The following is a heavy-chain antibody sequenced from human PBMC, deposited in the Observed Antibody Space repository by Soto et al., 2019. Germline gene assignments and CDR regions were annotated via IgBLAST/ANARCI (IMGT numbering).Heavy chain of an antibody. CDR3: ARESHDILTGPPWVWYFDL. D-gene: IGHD3-9*01. CDR2: INDRGSI. CDR1: GGSFSGYY. J-gene: IGHJ2*01. Sequence: QVQLQQWGAGPLRPLETLSLTCGVSGGSFSGYYWAWSRQSPGKGLEWIGEINDRGSINYNPSLKRRVSISVDPSKNHYSLNLRSVTAADTAVYYCARESHDILTGPPWVWYFDLWGRGTLVTVSS. V-gene: IGHV4-34*01.